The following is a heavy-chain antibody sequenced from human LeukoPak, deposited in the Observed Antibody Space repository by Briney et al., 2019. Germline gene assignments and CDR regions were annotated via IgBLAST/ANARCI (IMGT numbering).Heavy chain of an antibody. CDR2: INHSGST. J-gene: IGHJ6*02. CDR1: GGSFSGYY. CDR3: ARGVTVTTRDYGMDV. D-gene: IGHD4-17*01. V-gene: IGHV4-34*01. Sequence: SETLSLTCAVYGGSFSGYYWSWIRQPPGKGLEWIGEINHSGSTNYNPSLKSRVTISVDTSKNQFSLKLSSVTAADTAVYYCARGVTVTTRDYGMDVWGQGTTVTVSS.